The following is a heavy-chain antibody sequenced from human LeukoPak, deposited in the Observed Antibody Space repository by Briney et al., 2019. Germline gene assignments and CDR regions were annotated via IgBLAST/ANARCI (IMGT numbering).Heavy chain of an antibody. CDR2: INQVASEK. CDR1: GFTISFYW. CDR3: VRDGGYYGPDS. J-gene: IGHJ4*02. Sequence: GGSLRLSCAASGFTISFYWVSWVRQAPGKGLEWAANINQVASEKNYVDSVKGRFTISRDNAKNSLYLQMNSVRAEDTAMYYCVRDGGYYGPDSWGQGALVSVSS. D-gene: IGHD3-10*01. V-gene: IGHV3-7*04.